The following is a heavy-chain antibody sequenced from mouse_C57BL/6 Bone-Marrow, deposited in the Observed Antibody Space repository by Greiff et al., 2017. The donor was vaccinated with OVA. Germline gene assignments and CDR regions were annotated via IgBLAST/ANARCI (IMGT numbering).Heavy chain of an antibody. V-gene: IGHV1-82*01. CDR1: GYAFSSSW. J-gene: IGHJ2*01. CDR3: GDYGVNWFAY. CDR2: IYPGDGDT. D-gene: IGHD2-4*01. Sequence: QVQLQQSGPELVKPGASVKISCKASGYAFSSSWMNWVKQRPGKGLEWIGRIYPGDGDTNYNGKFKGKATLTVDTSSSTAYMQLSSLTSEDSAVYYCGDYGVNWFAYWGQGTTLTVSS.